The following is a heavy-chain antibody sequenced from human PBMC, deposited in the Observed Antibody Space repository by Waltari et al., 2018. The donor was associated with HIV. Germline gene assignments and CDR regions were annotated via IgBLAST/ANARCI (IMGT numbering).Heavy chain of an antibody. V-gene: IGHV4-39*01. CDR2: IYYSGGT. D-gene: IGHD1-7*01. CDR3: ARHNWNFGAFDI. Sequence: QLQLQESGPGLVKPSETLSLTCTVSGGSISSSSYYWGWIRQPPGKGLAWIGSIYYSGGTAYNPALKGRASLSVDTSKNQFSLKLSSVTAADTAVYYCARHNWNFGAFDIWGQGTMVTVSS. J-gene: IGHJ3*02. CDR1: GGSISSSSYY.